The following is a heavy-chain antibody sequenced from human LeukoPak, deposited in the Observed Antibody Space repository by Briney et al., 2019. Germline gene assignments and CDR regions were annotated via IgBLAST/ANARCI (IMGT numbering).Heavy chain of an antibody. V-gene: IGHV3-30-3*02. CDR1: GFTFSSYA. CDR3: AKSSGGARLGYFDY. Sequence: GGSLRLSCAASGFTFSSYAMHWVRQAPGKGLEWVAVISYDGSNKYYADSVKGRFTISRDNSKNTLYLQMNSLRAEDTAVYYCAKSSGGARLGYFDYWGQGTLVTVSS. J-gene: IGHJ4*02. CDR2: ISYDGSNK. D-gene: IGHD6-6*01.